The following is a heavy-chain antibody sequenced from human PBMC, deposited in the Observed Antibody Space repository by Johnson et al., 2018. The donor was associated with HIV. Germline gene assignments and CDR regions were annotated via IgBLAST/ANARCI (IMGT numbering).Heavy chain of an antibody. CDR3: AKSSSATYYGDAFDM. CDR1: GFSFSTYG. D-gene: IGHD3-10*01. V-gene: IGHV3-30*02. J-gene: IGHJ3*02. Sequence: QVQLVESGGGVVQPGGSLRLSCAATGFSFSTYGIHWVRQAPGKGLEWVSFIRYDGKDKYYADFVKGRFTISRDNSKKTLSLQMNSLRPGDTAVYYCAKSSSATYYGDAFDMWGQGTMVTVSS. CDR2: IRYDGKDK.